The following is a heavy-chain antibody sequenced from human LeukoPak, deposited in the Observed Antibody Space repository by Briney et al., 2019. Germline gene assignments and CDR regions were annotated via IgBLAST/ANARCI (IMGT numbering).Heavy chain of an antibody. J-gene: IGHJ4*02. CDR1: GFTFSSYG. Sequence: GGSLRLSCAASGFTFSSYGMSWVRQAPGKGLEWVSGISSSGGSTYYADSVKGRFTISRDNSKSTLYLQMNSLRAEDTAVYYCAKDWGEYFDYVWGSFTSFDSWGQGTLVTVSS. V-gene: IGHV3-23*01. CDR2: ISSSGGST. D-gene: IGHD3-16*01. CDR3: AKDWGEYFDYVWGSFTSFDS.